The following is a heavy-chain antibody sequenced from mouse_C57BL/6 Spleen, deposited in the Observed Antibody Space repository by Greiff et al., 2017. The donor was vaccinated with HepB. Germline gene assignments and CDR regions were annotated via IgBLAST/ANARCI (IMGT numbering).Heavy chain of an antibody. V-gene: IGHV1-26*01. CDR3: ATFVDGAVGY. Sequence: VQLQQSGPELVKPGASVKISCKASGYTFTDYYMNWVKQSHGKSLEWIGEFNPNSGGTSYNQKFKGKATLTADKSSSTAYMELRSLTSEDSAVYYCATFVDGAVGYWGQGTTLTVSS. J-gene: IGHJ2*01. CDR1: GYTFTDYY. CDR2: FNPNSGGT. D-gene: IGHD1-2*01.